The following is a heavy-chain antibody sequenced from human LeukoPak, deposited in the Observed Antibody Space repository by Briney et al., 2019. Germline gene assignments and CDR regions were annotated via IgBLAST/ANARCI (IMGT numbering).Heavy chain of an antibody. D-gene: IGHD3-10*01. Sequence: SETPSLTCSVSGYSISSAYYWGWIRQPPGKGLEWIATIHYSGSTYYNPSLKSRVTISLDTSKNQFSLKLTSVTAADTAVYYCARGTMVRGVIISGRWFDPWGQGTLVTVSS. V-gene: IGHV4-38-2*02. J-gene: IGHJ5*02. CDR1: GYSISSAYY. CDR2: IHYSGST. CDR3: ARGTMVRGVIISGRWFDP.